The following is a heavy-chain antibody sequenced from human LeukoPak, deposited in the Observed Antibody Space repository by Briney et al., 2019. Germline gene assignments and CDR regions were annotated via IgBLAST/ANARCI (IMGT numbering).Heavy chain of an antibody. D-gene: IGHD6-25*01. J-gene: IGHJ4*02. Sequence: NASETLSLTCGVSGGSVSSTNWWTSIRQPPGKGLEWIGEVHLDGRTNFNPSLKSRLTMSVDLSENHVSLKLTSVTAADTAVYYCAREGGFYRPLDYSGQGTLVTVSS. CDR1: GGSVSSTNW. V-gene: IGHV4-4*02. CDR2: VHLDGRT. CDR3: AREGGFYRPLDY.